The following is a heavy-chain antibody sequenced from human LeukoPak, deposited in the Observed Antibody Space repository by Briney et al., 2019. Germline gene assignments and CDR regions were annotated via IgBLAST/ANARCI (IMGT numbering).Heavy chain of an antibody. J-gene: IGHJ4*02. Sequence: SGPTLVKPTQTLTLTCTFSGFSLSTSGVGVGWIRQPPGKALEWLALIYWDDDKRYSPSLKSRLTITKDTSKNRVVLTMTNMDPVDTATYYGAHRRDSSSWTGDYFDYWGQGTLVTVSS. CDR3: AHRRDSSSWTGDYFDY. CDR1: GFSLSTSGVG. CDR2: IYWDDDK. D-gene: IGHD6-13*01. V-gene: IGHV2-5*02.